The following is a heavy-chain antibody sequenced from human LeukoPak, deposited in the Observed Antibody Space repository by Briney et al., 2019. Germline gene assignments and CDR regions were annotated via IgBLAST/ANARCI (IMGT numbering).Heavy chain of an antibody. D-gene: IGHD5-18*01. V-gene: IGHV3-74*01. CDR3: ATQPRGYSYGGYYFDY. J-gene: IGHJ4*02. CDR2: INSDGSST. CDR1: GFTFSSYW. Sequence: GGSLRLSCAASGFTFSSYWMHWVRQAPGKGLVWVSRINSDGSSTSYADSVKGRFTISRDNAKNTLYLQMNSLRAEDTAVYYCATQPRGYSYGGYYFDYWGQGTLVTVSS.